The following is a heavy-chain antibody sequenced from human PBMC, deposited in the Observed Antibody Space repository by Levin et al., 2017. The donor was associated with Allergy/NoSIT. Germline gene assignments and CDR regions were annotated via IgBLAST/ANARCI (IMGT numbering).Heavy chain of an antibody. D-gene: IGHD2-21*01. J-gene: IGHJ5*02. CDR1: GGTFSSYA. V-gene: IGHV1-69*04. CDR2: IIPILGIA. Sequence: SVKVSCKASGGTFSSYAISWVRQAPGQGLEWMGRIIPILGIANYAQKFQGRVTITADKSTSTAYMELSSLRSEDTAVYYCARGPVGHLWWCFDPWGQGTLVTVSS. CDR3: ARGPVGHLWWCFDP.